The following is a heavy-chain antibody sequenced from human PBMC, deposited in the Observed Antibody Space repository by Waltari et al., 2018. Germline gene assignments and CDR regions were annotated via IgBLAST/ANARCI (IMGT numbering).Heavy chain of an antibody. CDR3: ARREGSGPLDAFDI. D-gene: IGHD3-10*01. Sequence: QVQLQESGPGLVKPSETLSLTCAVSGYSISSGYYWGWIRQPPGKGLEWIGIIYHSGSTYYNPSLKSRVTISVDTSKNQFSLKLGSVTAADTAVYYCARREGSGPLDAFDIWGQGTMVTVSS. CDR1: GYSISSGYY. CDR2: IYHSGST. V-gene: IGHV4-38-2*01. J-gene: IGHJ3*02.